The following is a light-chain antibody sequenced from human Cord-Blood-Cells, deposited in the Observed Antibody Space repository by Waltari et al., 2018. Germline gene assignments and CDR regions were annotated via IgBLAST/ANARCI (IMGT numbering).Light chain of an antibody. J-gene: IGLJ3*02. Sequence: QSALTQPASVSGSPGQSITISCTGTSSDVWSYNLVSWYQQHPGKAPKLMIYEGSKRASGVSNRCSGSKSGNTAYLTISGLQAEDEADYYCCSYAGSSTGVFGGGTKLTVL. V-gene: IGLV2-23*01. CDR1: SSDVWSYNL. CDR2: EGS. CDR3: CSYAGSSTGV.